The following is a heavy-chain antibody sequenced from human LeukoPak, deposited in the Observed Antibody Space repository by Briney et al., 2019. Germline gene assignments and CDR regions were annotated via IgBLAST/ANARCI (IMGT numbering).Heavy chain of an antibody. CDR3: AKVSYYYDSSFYHFDY. CDR2: IRYDGSNQ. Sequence: GGSLRLSCAASGFIFSSFGMHWVRQAPGKGLKWVAFIRYDGSNQYYGDSVKGRFTISRDNSKNTLYLQMKSLRAEDTAVYYCAKVSYYYDSSFYHFDYWGQGTLVTVSS. D-gene: IGHD3-22*01. CDR1: GFIFSSFG. V-gene: IGHV3-30*02. J-gene: IGHJ4*02.